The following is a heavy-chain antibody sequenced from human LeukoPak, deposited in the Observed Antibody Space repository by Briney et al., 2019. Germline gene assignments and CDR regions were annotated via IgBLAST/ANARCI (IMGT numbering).Heavy chain of an antibody. Sequence: SETLSLTCAVYGGSFSGYYWSWIRQPPGRGLEWIGEINHSGSTNYNPSLKSRVTISVDTSKNQFSLKLSSVTAADTAVYYCARGRMQLWPPRLYYFDYWGQGTLVTVSS. D-gene: IGHD5-18*01. CDR1: GGSFSGYY. J-gene: IGHJ4*02. CDR3: ARGRMQLWPPRLYYFDY. CDR2: INHSGST. V-gene: IGHV4-34*01.